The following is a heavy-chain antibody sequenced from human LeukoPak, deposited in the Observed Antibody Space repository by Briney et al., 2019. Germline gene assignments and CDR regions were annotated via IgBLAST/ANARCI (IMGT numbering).Heavy chain of an antibody. CDR3: ARGSSGYYPTRFDY. J-gene: IGHJ4*02. Sequence: GGSLRLSCAASGFTFSSYAMSWVRQAPGKGLEWVSAISGSGGSTYYADSVKGRFTISRDNSKNTLYLQMNSLRAEDTALYHCARGSSGYYPTRFDYWGQGTLVTVSS. CDR1: GFTFSSYA. V-gene: IGHV3-23*01. D-gene: IGHD3-22*01. CDR2: ISGSGGST.